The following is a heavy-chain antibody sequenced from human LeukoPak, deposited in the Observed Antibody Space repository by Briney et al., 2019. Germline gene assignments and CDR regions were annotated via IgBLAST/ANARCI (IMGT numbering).Heavy chain of an antibody. D-gene: IGHD6-19*01. CDR2: INSDGSTT. J-gene: IGHJ4*02. CDR1: GFMFSRYW. CDR3: ARVAVGEYNFHH. V-gene: IGHV3-74*01. Sequence: PGGSLRLSCAASGFMFSRYWMHWVRQGPGKGLVWVSRINSDGSTTSYADSVKGRFTISRDNANNTLYLQMNSLRADDTAVYFCARVAVGEYNFHHWGQGTLVTVSS.